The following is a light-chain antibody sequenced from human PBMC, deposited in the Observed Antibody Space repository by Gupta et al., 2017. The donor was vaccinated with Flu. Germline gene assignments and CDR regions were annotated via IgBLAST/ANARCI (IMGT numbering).Light chain of an antibody. CDR2: LAS. V-gene: IGKV2-28*01. J-gene: IGKJ1*01. CDR1: QTLLHVNGYNY. CDR3: IQALQTPPS. Sequence: VMTQSTLALSVTPGEAASISCRFSQTLLHVNGYNYLDWYLQKKGKPPQLLLNLASNRASGVHDRFIGSGACTIFTLKIIRVEAEDVMVYYCIQALQTPPSFGQGTKVEIK.